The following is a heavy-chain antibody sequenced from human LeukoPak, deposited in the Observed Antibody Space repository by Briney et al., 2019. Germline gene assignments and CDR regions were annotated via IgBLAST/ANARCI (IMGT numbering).Heavy chain of an antibody. CDR2: MNPNSGNT. V-gene: IGHV1-8*01. CDR3: VRGQPESHSD. J-gene: IGHJ3*01. D-gene: IGHD1-14*01. CDR1: GYTFTSYD. Sequence: ASLKVSCKASGYTFTSYDINWVRQATGQGLEWMGWMNPNSGNTGYAQKFQGRVTMTRNTTISTAYMELSSLRSEDTAVYYCVRGQPESHSDWGQGTMVTVSS.